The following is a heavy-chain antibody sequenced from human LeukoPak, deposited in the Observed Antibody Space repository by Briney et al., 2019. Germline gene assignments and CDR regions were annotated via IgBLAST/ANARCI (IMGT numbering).Heavy chain of an antibody. CDR1: GFTFSSYA. CDR2: ISYDGSNK. V-gene: IGHV3-30*04. J-gene: IGHJ4*02. D-gene: IGHD3-10*01. CDR3: ARGTIYYGSGNYFDY. Sequence: GGSLRLSCAASGFTFSSYAMHWVRQAPGKGLEWVAVISYDGSNKYYADSVKGRFTISRDNSKNTLYLQMNSLRAEDTAVYYCARGTIYYGSGNYFDYWGQGTQVTVSS.